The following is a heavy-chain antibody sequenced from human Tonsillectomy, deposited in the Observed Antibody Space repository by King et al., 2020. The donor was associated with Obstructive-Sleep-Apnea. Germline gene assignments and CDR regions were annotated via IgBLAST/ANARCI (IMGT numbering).Heavy chain of an antibody. J-gene: IGHJ4*02. CDR3: ARDGQWLVPSHYFDY. Sequence: VQLVESGGGVVQPGRSLRLSCAASGFTFSSYAMHWVRQAPGKGLEWVAVISYDGSNKYYADSVKGRFTISRDNSKNTRYLQMNSLRAEDTAVYYCARDGQWLVPSHYFDYWGQGTLVTVSS. CDR1: GFTFSSYA. V-gene: IGHV3-30-3*01. CDR2: ISYDGSNK. D-gene: IGHD6-19*01.